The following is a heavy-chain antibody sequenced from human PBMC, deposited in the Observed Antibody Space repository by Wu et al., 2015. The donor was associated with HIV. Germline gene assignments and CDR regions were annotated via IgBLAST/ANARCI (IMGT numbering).Heavy chain of an antibody. D-gene: IGHD6-13*01. CDR2: ISAYNGNT. Sequence: QVQLVQSGAEVKKPGASVKVSCKASGYTFTSYGISWVRQAPGQGLEWMGWISAYNGNTNYAQKLQGRVTMTTDTSTSTAYMELRSLRSDDTAVYYCARDLKQLVHLDYYYGMDVVGPRGPRVTGLL. V-gene: IGHV1-18*01. CDR3: ARDLKQLVHLDYYYGMDV. CDR1: GYTFTSYG. J-gene: IGHJ6*02.